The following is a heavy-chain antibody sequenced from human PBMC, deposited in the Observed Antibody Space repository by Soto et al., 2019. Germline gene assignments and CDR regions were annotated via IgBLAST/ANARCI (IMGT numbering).Heavy chain of an antibody. J-gene: IGHJ4*02. Sequence: EVQLVESGGGVVQPGGSLRLSCTASGFTFNTHWMHLVRQAPGKGLLWVSRIYFDGITTNYADSVKGRLTVSRDNAKNTVYLHVNTLRDEDTAVYYCARGGAMGVDYWGPGTLVTVSS. CDR2: IYFDGITT. V-gene: IGHV3-74*01. D-gene: IGHD1-26*01. CDR3: ARGGAMGVDY. CDR1: GFTFNTHW.